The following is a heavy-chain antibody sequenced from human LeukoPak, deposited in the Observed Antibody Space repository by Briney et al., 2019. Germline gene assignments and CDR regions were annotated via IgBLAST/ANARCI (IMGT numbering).Heavy chain of an antibody. D-gene: IGHD5-24*01. V-gene: IGHV4-59*01. CDR1: GGSISSYY. CDR2: ISYSGNT. Sequence: SETLSLTCTVSGGSISSYYWSWIRQPPGKGLEWIGYISYSGNTNYNLSLKSRVTISVDTSKNQFSVKLSSVTAADTAVYYCARGGGYNPPFGYWGQGTLVTVSS. J-gene: IGHJ4*02. CDR3: ARGGGYNPPFGY.